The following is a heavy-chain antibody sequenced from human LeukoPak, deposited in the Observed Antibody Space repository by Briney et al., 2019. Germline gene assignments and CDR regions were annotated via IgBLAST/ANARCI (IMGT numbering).Heavy chain of an antibody. V-gene: IGHV4-39*07. CDR2: IYYSGST. Sequence: PSETLSLTCTVSGGSISSSSYYWGWIRQPPGKGLEWIGTIYYSGSTYYNPSLKSRVTISVDTSKNQFSLKLSSVTAADTAVYYCARGIYSGSLGRTDYWGQGTLVTVSS. D-gene: IGHD1-26*01. CDR3: ARGIYSGSLGRTDY. CDR1: GGSISSSSYY. J-gene: IGHJ4*02.